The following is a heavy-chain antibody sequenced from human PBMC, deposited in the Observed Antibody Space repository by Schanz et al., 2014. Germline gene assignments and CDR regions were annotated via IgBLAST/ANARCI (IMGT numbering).Heavy chain of an antibody. CDR1: GGSIRRSTYY. Sequence: QLQLQESGPGLVKPSETLSLTCTVSGGSIRRSTYYWGWIRQPPGKGLEWVASIYNSGSAYYGPSLKSRVTISVETSKNQFALGLNSVTASDTAVYYCVRQLLWFGESGVDTGGQGTLVVVSS. D-gene: IGHD3-10*01. V-gene: IGHV4-39*01. CDR2: IYNSGSA. CDR3: VRQLLWFGESGVDT. J-gene: IGHJ5*02.